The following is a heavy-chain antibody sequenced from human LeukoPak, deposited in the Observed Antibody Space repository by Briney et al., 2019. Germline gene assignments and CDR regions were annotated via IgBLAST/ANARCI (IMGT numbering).Heavy chain of an antibody. V-gene: IGHV6-1*01. CDR3: ARELSWFFDL. J-gene: IGHJ2*01. Sequence: SQTLSLTCAISGDSVSSNSAAWNWIRQPPSRGLEWLGRTYYRCKWYNDSAVSVKSRITINPATSEDQFSLQLNSVTPEDTAVYYCARELSWFFDLWGRGTLVTVSS. CDR2: TYYRCKWYN. CDR1: GDSVSSNSAA.